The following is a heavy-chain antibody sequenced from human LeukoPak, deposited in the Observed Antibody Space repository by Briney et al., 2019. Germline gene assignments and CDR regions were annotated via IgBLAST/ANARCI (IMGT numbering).Heavy chain of an antibody. J-gene: IGHJ4*02. CDR3: ASVYYYDSSGYYYRFDY. Sequence: SETLSLTCTVSGGSISSSSYYWGWIRQPPGKGLEWIGSIYYSGSTYHNPSLKSRVTISVDTSKNQFSLKLSSVTAADTAVYYCASVYYYDSSGYYYRFDYWGQGTLVTVSS. D-gene: IGHD3-22*01. CDR1: GGSISSSSYY. V-gene: IGHV4-39*07. CDR2: IYYSGST.